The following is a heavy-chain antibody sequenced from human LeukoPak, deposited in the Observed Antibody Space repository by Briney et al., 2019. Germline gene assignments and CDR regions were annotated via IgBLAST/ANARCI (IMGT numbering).Heavy chain of an antibody. CDR2: IYYSGST. D-gene: IGHD6-13*01. J-gene: IGHJ4*02. CDR3: ARGRRQLVRSWGY. CDR1: GGSISSYY. Sequence: PSETLSLTCTVSGGSISSYYWSWIRQPPGKGLEWIGYIYYSGSTNYNPSLKSRVTISVYTSKNQFSLKLTSVTAADTAVYYCARGRRQLVRSWGYWGQGTLVTVSS. V-gene: IGHV4-59*12.